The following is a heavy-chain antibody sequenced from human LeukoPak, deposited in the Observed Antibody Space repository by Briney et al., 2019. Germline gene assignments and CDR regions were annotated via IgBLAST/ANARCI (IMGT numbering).Heavy chain of an antibody. CDR1: GFTFTNAW. CDR2: ILSKGGGETI. D-gene: IGHD3-10*01. Sequence: PAGSLRLSCAVSGFTFTNAWMSCVRPVPGEVMEWVGRILSKGGGETIDNAAPVKGRFTMSRYDSKATLYLQMNSRKAEDTAVYYCTTDLGLTMIRGVCVYWGQGALVTVSS. V-gene: IGHV3-15*01. CDR3: TTDLGLTMIRGVCVY. J-gene: IGHJ4*02.